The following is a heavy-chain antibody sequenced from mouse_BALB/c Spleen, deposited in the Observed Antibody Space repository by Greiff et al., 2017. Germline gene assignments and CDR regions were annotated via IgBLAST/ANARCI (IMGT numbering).Heavy chain of an antibody. V-gene: IGHV1-39*01. Sequence: VQLQQTGPELVKPGASVKISCKASGYSFTDYIMLWVKQSHGKSLEWIGNINPYYGSTSYNLKFKGKATLTVDKSSSTAYMQLNSLTSEDSAVYYCARGGLYGPYAMDYWGQGTAVTVSS. J-gene: IGHJ4*01. CDR2: INPYYGST. CDR1: GYSFTDYI. D-gene: IGHD1-2*01. CDR3: ARGGLYGPYAMDY.